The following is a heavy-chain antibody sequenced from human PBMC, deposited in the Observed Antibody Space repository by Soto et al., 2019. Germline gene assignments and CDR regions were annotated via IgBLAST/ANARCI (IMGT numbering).Heavy chain of an antibody. CDR1: GFTFSSYG. CDR3: EKDRRITIFGVVFDY. V-gene: IGHV3-30*18. J-gene: IGHJ4*02. D-gene: IGHD3-3*01. Sequence: GSLRLSCAASGFTFSSYGMHWARQAPGKGLEWVAVISYDGINKYYADSVKGRFTISRDNSKNTLYLQMNSLRAEDTAVYYCEKDRRITIFGVVFDYWGQGTLVTVSS. CDR2: ISYDGINK.